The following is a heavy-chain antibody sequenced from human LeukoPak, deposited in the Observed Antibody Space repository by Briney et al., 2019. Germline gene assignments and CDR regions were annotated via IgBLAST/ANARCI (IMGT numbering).Heavy chain of an antibody. CDR1: GFTFSSYA. D-gene: IGHD3-10*01. CDR2: ISYDGSNK. Sequence: GGSLRLSCAASGFTFSSYAMHWVRQAPGKGLEWVAVISYDGSNKYYADSVKGRFTISRDNSKNTLYLQMNSLRAEDTAVYYCAREPDRYGSGLDGFFDYWGQGTLVTVSS. V-gene: IGHV3-30-3*01. CDR3: AREPDRYGSGLDGFFDY. J-gene: IGHJ4*02.